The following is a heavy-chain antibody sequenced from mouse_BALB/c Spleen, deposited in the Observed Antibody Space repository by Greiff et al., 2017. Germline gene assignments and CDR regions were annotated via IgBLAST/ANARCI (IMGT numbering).Heavy chain of an antibody. CDR1: GYSITSDYA. CDR3: ARKDGGNYLYYFDY. D-gene: IGHD2-1*01. J-gene: IGHJ2*01. CDR2: ISYSGST. V-gene: IGHV3-2*02. Sequence: EVQLQESGPGLVKPSQSLSLTCTVTGYSITSDYAWNWIRQFPGNKLEWMGYISYSGSTSYNPSLKSRISITRDTSKNQFFLQLNSVTTEDTATYYCARKDGGNYLYYFDYWGQGTTLTVSS.